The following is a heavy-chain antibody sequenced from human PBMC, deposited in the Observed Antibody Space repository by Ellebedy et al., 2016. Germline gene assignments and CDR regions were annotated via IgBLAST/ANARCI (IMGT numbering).Heavy chain of an antibody. CDR3: AKPYGSGRSSGMDV. CDR2: INTDGSRT. V-gene: IGHV3-74*01. D-gene: IGHD3-10*01. CDR1: GFTFSSFW. J-gene: IGHJ6*02. Sequence: GESLKISXAASGFTFSSFWIHWVRQAPGKGLVWVSSINTDGSRTNYADSVKGRFTISRDNAKNSLYLQMNNLRAENTALYYCAKPYGSGRSSGMDVWGQGTTVTVAS.